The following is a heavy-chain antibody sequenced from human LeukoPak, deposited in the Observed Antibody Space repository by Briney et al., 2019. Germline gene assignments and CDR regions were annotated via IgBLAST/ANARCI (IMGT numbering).Heavy chain of an antibody. V-gene: IGHV1-2*04. CDR1: GYTFSSYG. CDR2: INPNSGGT. Sequence: ASVKVSCKASGYTFSSYGITWVRQAPGQGLEWMGWINPNSGGTNYAQKFQGWVTMTRDTSISTAYMELSRLRSDDTAVYYCARERGVVVTRRYFDYWGQGTLVTVSS. D-gene: IGHD3-22*01. CDR3: ARERGVVVTRRYFDY. J-gene: IGHJ4*02.